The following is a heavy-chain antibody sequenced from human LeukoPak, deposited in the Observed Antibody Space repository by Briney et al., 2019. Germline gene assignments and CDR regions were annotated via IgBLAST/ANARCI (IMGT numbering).Heavy chain of an antibody. J-gene: IGHJ4*02. Sequence: PGRSLRLSCAASGFTFSSYGMHWVRQAPGKGLEWVAVIWYDGSNKYYADSVKGRFTISRDNSKNTLYLQMNSLRAEDTAVYYYAKDLRGGDTYYYDSSGYQPFDYWGQGTLVTVSS. V-gene: IGHV3-33*06. CDR2: IWYDGSNK. CDR1: GFTFSSYG. D-gene: IGHD3-22*01. CDR3: AKDLRGGDTYYYDSSGYQPFDY.